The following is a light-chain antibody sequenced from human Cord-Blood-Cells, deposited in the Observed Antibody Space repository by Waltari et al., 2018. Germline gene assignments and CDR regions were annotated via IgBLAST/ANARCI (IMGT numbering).Light chain of an antibody. J-gene: IGKJ1*01. CDR1: QSISSW. Sequence: DIQMTQSPSTLSASVGDRVTITCRASQSISSWLAWYQQKPGKAPKLLIYDASSLESGVPSMFRGSGAGTEFTLTISSLQPDDFATYYGQQYNSYWTFGQGTKVEIK. V-gene: IGKV1-5*01. CDR3: QQYNSYWT. CDR2: DAS.